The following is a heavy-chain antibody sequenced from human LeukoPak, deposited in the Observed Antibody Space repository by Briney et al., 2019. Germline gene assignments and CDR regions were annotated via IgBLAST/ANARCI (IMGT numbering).Heavy chain of an antibody. CDR3: ARDERPNAFDI. CDR1: GFTFNSYE. CDR2: ISSTGTTI. J-gene: IGHJ3*02. Sequence: PGGSLRLSCTASGFTFNSYEMNWVRQAPGRGLEWVSYISSTGTTIYYADSVKGRFTISRDNTKNSLYLQMNSLRAEDTAVYYCARDERPNAFDIWGQGTMVTVSS. V-gene: IGHV3-48*03.